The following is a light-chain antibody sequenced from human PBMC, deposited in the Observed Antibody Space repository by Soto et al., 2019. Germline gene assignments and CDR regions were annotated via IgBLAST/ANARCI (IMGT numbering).Light chain of an antibody. Sequence: IVLTPPPCTLSLSPGERATLSCRASQFVSSSYLAWYQQEPGQAPRLLIYGASTRATGIPDRFSGSGSGTELAHTNSSLEPEDSPVYYCQPCSNWFWKFAQGKQVDI. CDR2: GAS. CDR3: QPCSNWFWK. V-gene: IGKV3D-20*02. J-gene: IGKJ1*01. CDR1: QFVSSSY.